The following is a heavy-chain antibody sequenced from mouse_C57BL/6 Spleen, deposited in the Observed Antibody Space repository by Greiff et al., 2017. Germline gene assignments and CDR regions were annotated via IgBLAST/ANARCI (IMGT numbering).Heavy chain of an antibody. CDR2: IYPRSGNT. V-gene: IGHV1-81*01. J-gene: IGHJ2*01. Sequence: VQRVESGAELARPGASVKLSCKASGYTFTSYGISWVKQRTGQGLEWIGEIYPRSGNTYYNEKFKGKATLTADKSSSTAYMELRSLTSEDSAVYFCSGGGYPYYFDYWGQGTTLTVSS. CDR3: SGGGYPYYFDY. CDR1: GYTFTSYG.